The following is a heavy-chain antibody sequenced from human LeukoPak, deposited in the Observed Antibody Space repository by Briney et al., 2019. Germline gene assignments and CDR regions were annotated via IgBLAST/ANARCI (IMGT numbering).Heavy chain of an antibody. CDR1: GGSFSGYY. J-gene: IGHJ4*02. D-gene: IGHD3-22*01. CDR2: INHSGST. CDR3: ASSSRVHYYDSSAPPGY. Sequence: SETLSLTCAVYGGSFSGYYWSWIRQPPGKGLEGIGEINHSGSTNYNPSLKSRVTISVDTSKNQFSLKLSSVTAADTAVYYCASSSRVHYYDSSAPPGYWGQGTLVTVSS. V-gene: IGHV4-34*01.